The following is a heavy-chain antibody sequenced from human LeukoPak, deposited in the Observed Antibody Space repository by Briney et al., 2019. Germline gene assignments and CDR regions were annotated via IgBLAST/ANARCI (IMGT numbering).Heavy chain of an antibody. D-gene: IGHD5-12*01. Sequence: ASVKVSCKTSGYTFSNYGISWVRQAPGQGLEWMAWISNSNGNIKYAQNFQGRLTVTTDSSTYTAYMELRSLRSDDTAMYYCARAPRGYSGYDFWFDPWGQGTLVTVSS. CDR1: GYTFSNYG. V-gene: IGHV1-18*01. J-gene: IGHJ5*02. CDR2: ISNSNGNI. CDR3: ARAPRGYSGYDFWFDP.